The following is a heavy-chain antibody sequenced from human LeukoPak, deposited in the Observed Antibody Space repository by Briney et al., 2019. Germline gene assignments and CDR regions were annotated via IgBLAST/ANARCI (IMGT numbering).Heavy chain of an antibody. CDR1: GGSINNYY. Sequence: PSETLSLTCTVSGGSINNYYWSWIRQPAGKGLEWIGRIYSSGSTNYNPSLRSRVTMSVDTSKSHFSLKLRSVTAADTAMYYCASQGTWYDAFDIWGQGTMVTVSS. CDR3: ASQGTWYDAFDI. J-gene: IGHJ3*02. D-gene: IGHD6-13*01. V-gene: IGHV4-4*07. CDR2: IYSSGST.